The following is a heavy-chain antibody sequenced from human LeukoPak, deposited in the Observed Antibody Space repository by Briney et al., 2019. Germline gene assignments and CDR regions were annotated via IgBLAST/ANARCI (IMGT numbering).Heavy chain of an antibody. D-gene: IGHD3-22*01. CDR2: IRSKANNYAS. J-gene: IGHJ4*02. CDR1: GFTFSGSA. V-gene: IGHV3-73*01. CDR3: AKRDDINGYDSEG. Sequence: GGSLKLSCAASGFTFSGSAMHGVRQASGKGLEGVGRIRSKANNYASGYAVSVKGRFTISRDDSKNTAYLQMNSLNTEDTAVYYCAKRDDINGYDSEGWGQGTLVTVSS.